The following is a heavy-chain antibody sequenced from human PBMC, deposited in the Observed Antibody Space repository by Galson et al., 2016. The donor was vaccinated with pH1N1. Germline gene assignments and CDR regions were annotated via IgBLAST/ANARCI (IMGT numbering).Heavy chain of an antibody. V-gene: IGHV3-7*05. Sequence: SLRLSCAASGFTFSSYWMNWVRQAPGKGLEWVANIKRDGSEKYYVDSVKGRFTIFRDNSRNTVSLQMSSLRAEDTALYYCAKDIDWGAFQSWGQGTRVTVSS. D-gene: IGHD3-9*01. CDR3: AKDIDWGAFQS. J-gene: IGHJ5*02. CDR1: GFTFSSYW. CDR2: IKRDGSEK.